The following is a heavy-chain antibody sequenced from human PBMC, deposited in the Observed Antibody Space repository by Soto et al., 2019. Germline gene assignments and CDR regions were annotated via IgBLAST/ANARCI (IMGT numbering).Heavy chain of an antibody. V-gene: IGHV2-26*01. CDR1: GFSLSNARMA. Sequence: QFTLKESGPVLVKPTEPLTLTCTVSGFSLSNARMAVSWFRKSPGKALEWLAHIFSNDEKSYSTSLKISLTNPKDTYKGQVVITMTNMDPVYTTSYCCARITFADSYYYDSNGYFSYDSDYWGQGTLVTVCS. CDR2: IFSNDEK. J-gene: IGHJ4*01. CDR3: ARITFADSYYYDSNGYFSYDSDY. D-gene: IGHD3-22*01.